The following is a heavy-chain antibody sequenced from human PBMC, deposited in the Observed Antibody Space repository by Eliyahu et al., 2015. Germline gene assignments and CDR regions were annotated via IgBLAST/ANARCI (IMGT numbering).Heavy chain of an antibody. Sequence: EVQLVEAGGSSVQPGXXLXPSCAXXGXALXDYWMHWVRQAPGKGLEWVSRFNTDGTSLAYADSVKGRFTLSRDNAKNILYLQMNSLRVDDTAVYYCVRSNYGFEYWGQGTPVTVSS. CDR1: GXALXDYW. D-gene: IGHD4-11*01. V-gene: IGHV3-74*01. CDR3: VRSNYGFEY. CDR2: FNTDGTSL. J-gene: IGHJ4*02.